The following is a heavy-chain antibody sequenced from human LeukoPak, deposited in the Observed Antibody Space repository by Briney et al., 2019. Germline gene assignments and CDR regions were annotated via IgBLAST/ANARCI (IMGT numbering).Heavy chain of an antibody. J-gene: IGHJ4*02. Sequence: GGSLRLSCAASGFTFSSYSMNWVRQAPGKGLEWVSSISSSGSYIYYADSVKGRFTISRDNAKNSLYLQMNSLSAEDTAVYYCARENSGSLDYWAQGTLVTVSS. CDR2: ISSSGSYI. CDR1: GFTFSSYS. D-gene: IGHD1-26*01. CDR3: ARENSGSLDY. V-gene: IGHV3-21*01.